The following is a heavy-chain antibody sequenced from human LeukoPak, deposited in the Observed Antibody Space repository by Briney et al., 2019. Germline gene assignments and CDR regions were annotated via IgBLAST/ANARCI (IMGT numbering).Heavy chain of an antibody. J-gene: IGHJ4*02. CDR2: ISYDGSNK. Sequence: GGSLRLSCVASEFIFSDYWMSWVRQAPGKGLEWVAVISYDGSNKYYADSVKGRFTISRDNSKNTLYLQMNSLRAEDTAVYYCAREGLIGFDILTGPYYFDYWGQGTLVTVSS. V-gene: IGHV3-30*03. CDR3: AREGLIGFDILTGPYYFDY. CDR1: EFIFSDYW. D-gene: IGHD3-9*01.